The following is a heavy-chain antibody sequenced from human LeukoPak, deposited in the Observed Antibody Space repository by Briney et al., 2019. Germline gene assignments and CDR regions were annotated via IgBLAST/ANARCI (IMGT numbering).Heavy chain of an antibody. CDR3: ATRGGGYSSGWYFDY. V-gene: IGHV1-24*01. Sequence: GASVKVSCKVSGYTLTELSMHRVRQAPGKGLEWMGGFDPEDGETIYAQKFQGRVTMTEDTSTDTAYMELSSLRSEDTAVHYCATRGGGYSSGWYFDYWGQGTLVTVSS. D-gene: IGHD6-19*01. CDR1: GYTLTELS. CDR2: FDPEDGET. J-gene: IGHJ4*02.